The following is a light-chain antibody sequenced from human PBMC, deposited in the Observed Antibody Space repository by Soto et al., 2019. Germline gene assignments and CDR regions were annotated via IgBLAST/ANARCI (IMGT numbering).Light chain of an antibody. CDR3: QKYDSVPWS. V-gene: IGKV1-27*01. CDR2: TAS. CDR1: QGIGNN. J-gene: IGKJ1*01. Sequence: DIQMTQSPSSLSASVGDRVNITCRASQGIGNNLAWYQQKPGKVPKVLIYTASTLHSGVPSRFSGSGSGTDFTLTINSLQPEDVATYFCQKYDSVPWSFGQGTRVEI.